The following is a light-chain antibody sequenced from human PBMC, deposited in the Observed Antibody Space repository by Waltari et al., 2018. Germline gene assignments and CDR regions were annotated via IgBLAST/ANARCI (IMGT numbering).Light chain of an antibody. CDR3: QQVNSYPFT. V-gene: IGKV1-9*01. J-gene: IGKJ3*01. CDR2: AAS. CDR1: RGISSY. Sequence: DIQLTQSPSFLSASVGDRVTLTCRASRGISSYLAWYQQEPGKAPKLLVYAASTLQSGVPSRFSGSGSGTDFTLTISSLHPGDFATYYCQQVNSYPFTFGPGTKVDIK.